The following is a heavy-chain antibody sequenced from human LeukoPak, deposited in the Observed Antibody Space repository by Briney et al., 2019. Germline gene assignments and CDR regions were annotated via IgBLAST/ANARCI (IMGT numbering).Heavy chain of an antibody. CDR3: ARDKSTPGIAAAGGNWFDP. Sequence: GGSLRLSCAASGFTFSSYAMHWVRQAPGKGLEWVAVISYDGSNKYYADSVKGRFTISRDNSKNTLYLQMNSLRAEDTAVYYCARDKSTPGIAAAGGNWFDPWGQGTLVTVSS. CDR1: GFTFSSYA. V-gene: IGHV3-30*01. J-gene: IGHJ5*02. D-gene: IGHD6-13*01. CDR2: ISYDGSNK.